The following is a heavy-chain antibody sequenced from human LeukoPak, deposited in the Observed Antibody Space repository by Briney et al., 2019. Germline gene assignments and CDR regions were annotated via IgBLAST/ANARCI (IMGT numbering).Heavy chain of an antibody. D-gene: IGHD3-9*01. CDR1: GFTFSKYW. CDR3: AKGPHYDILTGYYSGPAYYFDY. CDR2: INQDGSEK. Sequence: PGGSLRLSCAASGFTFSKYWMNWVRHAPGKGLEWVANINQDGSEKHYVDSVKGRFTISRDNAKNSLFLQMNSLRAEDTAVYYCAKGPHYDILTGYYSGPAYYFDYWGQGTLVTVSS. J-gene: IGHJ4*02. V-gene: IGHV3-7*03.